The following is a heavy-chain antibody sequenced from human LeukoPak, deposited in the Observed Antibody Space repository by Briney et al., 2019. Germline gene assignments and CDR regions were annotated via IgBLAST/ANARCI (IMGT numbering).Heavy chain of an antibody. CDR3: ACLTTADAFDI. CDR2: IYDSGST. V-gene: IGHV4-59*01. CDR1: GGSIGSYY. D-gene: IGHD3-22*01. J-gene: IGHJ3*02. Sequence: PSETLSLTCTVSGGSIGSYYLSWIRQPPRKVPEWIGYIYDSGSTNYNPSLKSRVTISVDTSKNQFSLKLSSVTAADTAVYYCACLTTADAFDIWGQGTMVTVSS.